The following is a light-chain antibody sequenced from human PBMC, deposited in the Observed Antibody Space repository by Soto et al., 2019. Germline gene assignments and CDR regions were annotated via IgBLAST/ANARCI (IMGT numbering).Light chain of an antibody. CDR3: QQYGSSPIT. CDR1: QSVSSSY. J-gene: IGKJ5*01. V-gene: IGKV3-20*01. CDR2: GAS. Sequence: EIVLTQSPGTLSLSPGERATLSCRASQSVSSSYLAWYQQKPGQAPRLLIYGASNRATGIPDRFSVSWSGTDFTFTISRLEPEDFAVYYCQQYGSSPITFGQGTRLEIK.